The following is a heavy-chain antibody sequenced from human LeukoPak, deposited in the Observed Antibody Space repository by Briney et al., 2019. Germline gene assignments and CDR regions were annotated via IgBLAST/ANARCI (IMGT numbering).Heavy chain of an antibody. CDR2: INAGNGKA. V-gene: IGHV1-3*01. CDR3: ARVGGPYSSSWSDAFDI. J-gene: IGHJ3*02. Sequence: ASVKVSCKASGDTFTSYAMRWVRQAPGQRLEWMGWINAGNGKAKYAQKFQGRVTITRDKSASTAYMELSSLRSEDTAVYYCARVGGPYSSSWSDAFDIWGQGTMVTVSS. D-gene: IGHD6-13*01. CDR1: GDTFTSYA.